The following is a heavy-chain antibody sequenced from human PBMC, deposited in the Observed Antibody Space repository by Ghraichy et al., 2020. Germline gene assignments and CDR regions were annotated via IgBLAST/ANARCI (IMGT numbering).Heavy chain of an antibody. J-gene: IGHJ4*02. Sequence: GGSLRLSCAASGFTFSSYSMNWVRQAPGKGLEWVSSISSSSSYIYYADSVKGRFTISRDNAKNSLYLQMNSLRAEDTAVYYCARVDRSGWYELDYWGQGTLVTVSS. D-gene: IGHD6-19*01. CDR1: GFTFSSYS. V-gene: IGHV3-21*01. CDR3: ARVDRSGWYELDY. CDR2: ISSSSSYI.